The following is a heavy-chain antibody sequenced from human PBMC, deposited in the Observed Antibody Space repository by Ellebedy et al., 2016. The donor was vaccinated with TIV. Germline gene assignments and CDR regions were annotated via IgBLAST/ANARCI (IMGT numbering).Heavy chain of an antibody. CDR3: AREMYSNPDH. V-gene: IGHV3-11*01. CDR2: ISSAGAII. Sequence: GESLKISCAASGFTFRDYYMSWIRQAPGKGLEWVSFISSAGAIIKYADSVKGRFTISRDNAKNSLYLQMNSLRAEDTAVYFCAREMYSNPDHWGQGTLVTVSS. D-gene: IGHD4-11*01. CDR1: GFTFRDYY. J-gene: IGHJ4*02.